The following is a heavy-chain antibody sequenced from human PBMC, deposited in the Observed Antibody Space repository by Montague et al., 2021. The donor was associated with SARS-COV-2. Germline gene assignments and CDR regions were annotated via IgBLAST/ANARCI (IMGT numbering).Heavy chain of an antibody. D-gene: IGHD3-10*01. V-gene: IGHV4-59*01. CDR2: ISYRGNT. CDR3: GRTPGRGGMDV. Sequence: SETLSLTCTVSGGSISGYYWSWIRQAPGKELEWIAYISYRGNTNYNPSLKSRVTISLEESKSQFSLKLSSVTAADMAVYFCGRTPGRGGMDVWGQGTTVTVS. CDR1: GGSISGYY. J-gene: IGHJ6*02.